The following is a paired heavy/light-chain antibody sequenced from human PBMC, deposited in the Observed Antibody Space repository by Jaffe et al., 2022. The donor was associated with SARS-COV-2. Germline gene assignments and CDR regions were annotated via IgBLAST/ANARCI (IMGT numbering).Light chain of an antibody. V-gene: IGKV1-39*01. J-gene: IGKJ5*01. CDR2: AAS. CDR1: QIIRNY. CDR3: QQSYSIPIT. Sequence: DIQMTQSPSSLSASVGDRVTITCRASQIIRNYLNWYQQKPGKAPNLLIHAASSLQSGVPSRFSGSGSGTDFTLTISGLQPEDFATYYCQQSYSIPITFGQGTRLVIK.
Heavy chain of an antibody. D-gene: IGHD1-26*01. CDR2: IQQDGIEK. V-gene: IGHV3-7*03. Sequence: EVQLVESGGGLVQPGGSLRLSCAASGFIFTSYWMSWVRQAPGKGLEWVANIQQDGIEKYYVDSVKGRFTISRDNAKKSLYLQMNSLRADDTAVYYCGRGGPYSGSTFPFDFWGQGTLVTVSS. J-gene: IGHJ4*02. CDR3: GRGGPYSGSTFPFDF. CDR1: GFIFTSYW.